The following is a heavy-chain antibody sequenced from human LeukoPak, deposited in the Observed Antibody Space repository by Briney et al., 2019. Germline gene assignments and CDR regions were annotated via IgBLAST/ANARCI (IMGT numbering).Heavy chain of an antibody. J-gene: IGHJ4*02. Sequence: PSETLSLTCAVYGGSFSGYYWSWIRQPPGKGLEWIGEINHSGSTNYNPSLKSRVTISVGTSKNQFSLKLSSVTAADTAVYYCASHLSYYGSGSYYIDYWGQGTLVTVSS. CDR3: ASHLSYYGSGSYYIDY. CDR1: GGSFSGYY. CDR2: INHSGST. V-gene: IGHV4-34*01. D-gene: IGHD3-10*01.